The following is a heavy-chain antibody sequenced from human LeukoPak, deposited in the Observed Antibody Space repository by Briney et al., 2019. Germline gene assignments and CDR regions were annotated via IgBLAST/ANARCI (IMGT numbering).Heavy chain of an antibody. CDR2: ISSSSTI. CDR1: GFTFSSYS. Sequence: GGSLRLSCAASGFTFSSYSMNWVRQAPGKGLEWVSYISSSSTIYYADSVKGRFTISRDNAKNSLYLQMNSLRDEDTAVYYCARGDDFWSGYRLYYFDYWGQGTLVTVSS. D-gene: IGHD3-3*01. J-gene: IGHJ4*02. CDR3: ARGDDFWSGYRLYYFDY. V-gene: IGHV3-48*02.